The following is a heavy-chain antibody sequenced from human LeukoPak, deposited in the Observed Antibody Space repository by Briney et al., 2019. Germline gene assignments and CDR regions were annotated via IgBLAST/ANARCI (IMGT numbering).Heavy chain of an antibody. J-gene: IGHJ4*02. CDR1: GFTFRSYA. V-gene: IGHV3-23*01. CDR3: AKSKGASGWPGFDC. D-gene: IGHD6-19*01. CDR2: ISGSGGST. Sequence: PGGSLRLSCAASGFTFRSYAMSWVRQAPGKGLEWVSGISGSGGSTYYADSVQGRFSISRDNSKNTLYLQMNSLRDEDTAVYYCAKSKGASGWPGFDCWGQGTLVTVSS.